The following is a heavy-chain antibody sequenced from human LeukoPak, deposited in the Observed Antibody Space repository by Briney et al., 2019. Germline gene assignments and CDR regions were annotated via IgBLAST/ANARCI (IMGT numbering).Heavy chain of an antibody. Sequence: SETLSLTCTVSGGSISSSSYYWGWIRQPPGKGLEWIGSIYYSGSTYYNPSLKSRVTISVDTSKNQFSLKLSSVTAADTAVYYCARPNEYYYGSGSYFDYWGQGTLVTVSS. CDR3: ARPNEYYYGSGSYFDY. CDR1: GGSISSSSYY. V-gene: IGHV4-39*01. J-gene: IGHJ4*02. D-gene: IGHD3-10*01. CDR2: IYYSGST.